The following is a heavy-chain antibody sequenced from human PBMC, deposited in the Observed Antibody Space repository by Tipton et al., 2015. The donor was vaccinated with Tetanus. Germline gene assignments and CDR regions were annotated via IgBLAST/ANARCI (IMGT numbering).Heavy chain of an antibody. Sequence: SLRLSCAASGFSFRDYGMNWVRQAPGKGLEWVSYISYSSTSIYYADSVKGRFVVSRDNAKNSLYLQMSTLRDDDTAVYYCVRRGEARANWFDSWGPGTLVTVSS. D-gene: IGHD2-21*01. CDR2: ISYSSTSI. CDR1: GFSFRDYG. V-gene: IGHV3-48*02. CDR3: VRRGEARANWFDS. J-gene: IGHJ5*01.